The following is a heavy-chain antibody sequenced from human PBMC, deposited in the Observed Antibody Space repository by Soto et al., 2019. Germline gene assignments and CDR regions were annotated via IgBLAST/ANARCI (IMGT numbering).Heavy chain of an antibody. CDR2: ISGSGGST. CDR3: AKLDELLWFGALQNGMDV. V-gene: IGHV3-23*01. Sequence: GGSLRLSCAASGFTLSSYAMSWVRQAPGKGLEWVSAISGSGGSTYYADSVKGRFTISRDNSKYTLYLQMNSLRAEDTAVYYCAKLDELLWFGALQNGMDVWGQGTTVTVSS. J-gene: IGHJ6*02. D-gene: IGHD3-10*01. CDR1: GFTLSSYA.